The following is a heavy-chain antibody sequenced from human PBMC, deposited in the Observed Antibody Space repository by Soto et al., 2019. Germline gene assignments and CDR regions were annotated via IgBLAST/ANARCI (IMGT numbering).Heavy chain of an antibody. CDR1: GYTFTSYG. CDR3: TRSGVGEPRDY. D-gene: IGHD3-16*01. CDR2: ISAYNGNT. J-gene: IGHJ4*02. Sequence: QVQLVQSGAEVKKPGASVKVSCKASGYTFTSYGISWVRQAPGQGLEWMGWISAYNGNTNYAQKLQGRVTMTTDTSTRTAYMALRRSRYEDPAVYYCTRSGVGEPRDYWAQGTLVTVS. V-gene: IGHV1-18*01.